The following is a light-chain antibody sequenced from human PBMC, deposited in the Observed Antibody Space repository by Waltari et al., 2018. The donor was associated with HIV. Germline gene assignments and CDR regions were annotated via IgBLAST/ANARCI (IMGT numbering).Light chain of an antibody. J-gene: IGKJ4*01. CDR2: NAS. V-gene: IGKV1-33*01. CDR1: HDIQTS. CDR3: QHYDYLLT. Sequence: IQMTQSPSSLSVSVGGTVTITCRVDHDIQTSINWYLQKSGKAPRLLVYNASNLETVVPPRINASGSGTHFTLTISRLRTEDFGVFCCQHYDYLLTFAGGSKIEI.